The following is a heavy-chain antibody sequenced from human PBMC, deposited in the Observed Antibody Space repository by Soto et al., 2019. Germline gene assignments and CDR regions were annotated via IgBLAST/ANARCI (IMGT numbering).Heavy chain of an antibody. CDR3: ATTFGRGAFDV. V-gene: IGHV4-59*11. CDR1: GGSISSRH. CDR2: IYFTGST. D-gene: IGHD3-10*01. J-gene: IGHJ3*01. Sequence: PSETLSLTCTVSGGSISSRHWNWIRQPPGKGLEWIGHIYFTGSTNYNPSLESRVTISVDTSKNQFSLNLNSVTAADTAVYYCATTFGRGAFDVWGQGKMVTVSS.